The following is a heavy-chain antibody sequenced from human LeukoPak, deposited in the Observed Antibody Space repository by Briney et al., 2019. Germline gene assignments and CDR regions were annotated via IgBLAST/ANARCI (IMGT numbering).Heavy chain of an antibody. CDR3: ARVGLWEYYFDY. CDR1: GFTFSSYS. D-gene: IGHD1-26*01. V-gene: IGHV3-21*01. CDR2: ISSSSSYI. J-gene: IGHJ4*02. Sequence: PGGSLRLPCAASGFTFSSYSMNWVRQAPGKGLEWVSSISSSSSYIYYADSVKGRFTISRDNAKNSLYLQMNSLRAEDTAVYYCARVGLWEYYFDYWGQGTLVTVSS.